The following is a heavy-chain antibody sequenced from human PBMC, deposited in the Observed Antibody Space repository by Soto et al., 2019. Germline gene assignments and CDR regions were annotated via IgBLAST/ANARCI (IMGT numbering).Heavy chain of an antibody. V-gene: IGHV3-23*01. J-gene: IGHJ4*02. CDR1: GFTFNPYA. Sequence: EVQLLESGGGLAQPGGSLRLSCAASGFTFNPYAMNWVRQAPGKGLEWVSTIRGSGAGTYYADSVKGRFTISRDNSKNTLYLQMSSLRAEDTAVYFCAKGFGISWQYYFDYWGQGTLVTASS. CDR2: IRGSGAGT. D-gene: IGHD6-13*01. CDR3: AKGFGISWQYYFDY.